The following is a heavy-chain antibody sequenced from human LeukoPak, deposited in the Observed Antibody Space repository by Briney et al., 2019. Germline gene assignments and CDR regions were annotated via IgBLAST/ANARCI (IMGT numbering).Heavy chain of an antibody. D-gene: IGHD1-1*01. Sequence: PGGSLRLSCEVSGFTFNNYAMSWVRQAPGRGLEWVSVISASGGSTYYADSVKGRFTISRDNSNNRLYLEMNSLRAEDTAVYYCAKHAGTTRQTKDYWGQGTLVTVSS. CDR2: ISASGGST. V-gene: IGHV3-23*01. CDR1: GFTFNNYA. CDR3: AKHAGTTRQTKDY. J-gene: IGHJ4*02.